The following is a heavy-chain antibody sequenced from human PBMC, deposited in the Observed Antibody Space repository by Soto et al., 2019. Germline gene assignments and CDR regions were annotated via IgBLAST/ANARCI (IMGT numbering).Heavy chain of an antibody. CDR2: VYYSGSS. V-gene: IGHV4-30-4*01. Sequence: SETLSLTCTVSGDSISGGASFWSWIRQPPGKGLEWIANVYYSGSSYYNPSLKSRLTISVDTTKNQFSLQLKSMTAADTAVYYCARRGVAAGGTVLDHWGQGTLVTVSS. D-gene: IGHD1-1*01. J-gene: IGHJ4*02. CDR1: GDSISGGASF. CDR3: ARRGVAAGGTVLDH.